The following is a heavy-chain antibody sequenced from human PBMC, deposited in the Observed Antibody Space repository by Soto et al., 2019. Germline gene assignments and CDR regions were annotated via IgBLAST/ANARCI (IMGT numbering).Heavy chain of an antibody. Sequence: QVQLVESGGGVVQPGRSLRLSCAASGFTFSSYAMHWVRQAPGKGLEWVAVISYDGSNKYYADSVKGRFTISRDNSKNALYLQMNRLRAEDTAVYCCARPLWRNDYNWGYFDLWGRGTLVTVSS. J-gene: IGHJ2*01. D-gene: IGHD4-4*01. V-gene: IGHV3-30-3*01. CDR1: GFTFSSYA. CDR3: ARPLWRNDYNWGYFDL. CDR2: ISYDGSNK.